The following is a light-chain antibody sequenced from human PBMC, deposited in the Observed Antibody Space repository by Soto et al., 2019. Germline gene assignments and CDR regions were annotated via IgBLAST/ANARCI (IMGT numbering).Light chain of an antibody. CDR1: QSISTW. V-gene: IGKV1-5*03. J-gene: IGKJ1*01. CDR3: QQYSGYPGT. CDR2: KAS. Sequence: DIQMTQSPSTLSASVGDRVTITCRASQSISTWLAWYQQKPQKAPNLLISKASNLESGIPSRFSGSGSGTEFTLTISSLQPDDFATYYCQQYSGYPGTFGQGTKVEVK.